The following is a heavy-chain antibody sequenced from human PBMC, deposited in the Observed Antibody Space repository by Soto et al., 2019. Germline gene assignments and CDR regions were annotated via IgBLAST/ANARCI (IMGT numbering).Heavy chain of an antibody. CDR3: ARGKGMEENYYYYGLDI. CDR1: GYTFTTHA. D-gene: IGHD1-1*01. J-gene: IGHJ6*02. Sequence: ASVKVSCKASGYTFTTHAMHWVRQAPGQSLEWMGWINGGTGQTKHSQRFQGRVNITRDTSASTAYMELSSLRSEDTAVYYCARGKGMEENYYYYGLDIWVHGMTVTLS. CDR2: INGGTGQT. V-gene: IGHV1-3*01.